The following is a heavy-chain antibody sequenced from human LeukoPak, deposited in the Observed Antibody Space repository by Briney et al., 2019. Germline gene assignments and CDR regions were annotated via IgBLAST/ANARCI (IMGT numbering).Heavy chain of an antibody. CDR2: IIPIFGTA. V-gene: IGHV1-69*06. Sequence: ASVKVSCKASGGTFSSYAISWVRQAPGQGLEWMGGIIPIFGTANYAQKFQGRVTMTEDTSTDTAYMELSSLRSEDTAVYYCATSGYSYGYLDYWGQGTLVTVSS. D-gene: IGHD5-18*01. J-gene: IGHJ4*02. CDR1: GGTFSSYA. CDR3: ATSGYSYGYLDY.